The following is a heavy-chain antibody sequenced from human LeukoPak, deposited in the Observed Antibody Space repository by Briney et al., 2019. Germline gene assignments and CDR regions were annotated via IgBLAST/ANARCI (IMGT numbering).Heavy chain of an antibody. Sequence: SETLSLTCAVYGGSFSGYYWSWIRQPPGEGLEWIGEINHSGSTNYNPSLKSRVTISVDTSKNQFSLKLSSVTAADTAVYYCARVRRTVSYYYYYMDVWGKGTTVTVSS. J-gene: IGHJ6*03. CDR3: ARVRRTVSYYYYYMDV. CDR1: GGSFSGYY. CDR2: INHSGST. D-gene: IGHD4-17*01. V-gene: IGHV4-34*01.